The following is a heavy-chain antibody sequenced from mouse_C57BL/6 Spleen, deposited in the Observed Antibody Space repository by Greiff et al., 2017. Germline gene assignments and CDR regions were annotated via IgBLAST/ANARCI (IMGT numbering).Heavy chain of an antibody. J-gene: IGHJ3*01. Sequence: EVKLVESGGGLVKPGGSLKLSCAASGFTFSSYAMSWVRQTPEKRLEWVATISDGGSYTYSPDNVKGRFTISRDNAKNNLYLQMSHLKSEDTAMYYCAREKDYDDTYWGQGTLVTGSA. CDR3: AREKDYDDTY. D-gene: IGHD2-4*01. V-gene: IGHV5-4*01. CDR1: GFTFSSYA. CDR2: ISDGGSYT.